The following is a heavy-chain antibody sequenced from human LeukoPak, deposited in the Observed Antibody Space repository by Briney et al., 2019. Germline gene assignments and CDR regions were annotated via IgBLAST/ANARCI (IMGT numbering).Heavy chain of an antibody. CDR2: IIPIFGTA. CDR3: ARDPGGYCSSTSCYAASGDAFDI. J-gene: IGHJ3*02. CDR1: GGTFSSYA. D-gene: IGHD2-2*01. Sequence: SVKVSCKASGGTFSSYAISWVRQASGQGLEWMGGIIPIFGTANYAQKFQGRVTITADESTSTAYMELSSLRSEDTAVYYCARDPGGYCSSTSCYAASGDAFDIWGQGTMVTVSS. V-gene: IGHV1-69*13.